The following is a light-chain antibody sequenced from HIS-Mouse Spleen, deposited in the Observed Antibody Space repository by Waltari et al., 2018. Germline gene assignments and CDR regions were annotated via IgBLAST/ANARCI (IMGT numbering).Light chain of an antibody. V-gene: IGKV2-30*02. CDR1: QSLVHSDGNTY. Sequence: DVVMTQSPLSLPVTLGQPASISCRSSQSLVHSDGNTYLNWFQQMPGQSPRRLIYKVSTRDSGVPDRFSGSGSGTDFTLKISRVEAEDVGVYYCMQGTHWPLTFGGGTKVEIK. CDR2: KVS. CDR3: MQGTHWPLT. J-gene: IGKJ4*01.